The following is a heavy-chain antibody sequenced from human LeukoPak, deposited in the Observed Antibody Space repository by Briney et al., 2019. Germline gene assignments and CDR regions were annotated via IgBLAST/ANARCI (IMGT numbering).Heavy chain of an antibody. Sequence: GGSLRLSCAASGFTFSSYSMNWVRQAPGKGLEWVSAISGSGGSTYYADSVKGRFTISRDNSKNTLYLQMNSLRAEDTAVYYCVKSRFTSVGELGDWGQGTLVTVSS. J-gene: IGHJ4*02. CDR1: GFTFSSYS. CDR2: ISGSGGST. CDR3: VKSRFTSVGELGD. V-gene: IGHV3-23*01. D-gene: IGHD3-10*01.